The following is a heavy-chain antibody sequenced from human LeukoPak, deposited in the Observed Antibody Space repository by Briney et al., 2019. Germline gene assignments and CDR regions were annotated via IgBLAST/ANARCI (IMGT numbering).Heavy chain of an antibody. CDR2: IYHSGST. V-gene: IGHV4-38-2*02. Sequence: SETLSLTCTVSGYSISSGYYWGWIRQPPGKGLEWIGSIYHSGSTYYNPSLKSRVTISVDTSKNQFSQKLSSVTAADTAVYYCARDPPGEPATFDYWGQGTLVTVSS. J-gene: IGHJ4*02. CDR3: ARDPPGEPATFDY. CDR1: GYSISSGYY. D-gene: IGHD1-14*01.